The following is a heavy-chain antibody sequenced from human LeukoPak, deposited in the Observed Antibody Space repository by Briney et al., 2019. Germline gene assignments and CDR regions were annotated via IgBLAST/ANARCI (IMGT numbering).Heavy chain of an antibody. D-gene: IGHD5-24*01. J-gene: IGHJ6*03. V-gene: IGHV3-23*01. CDR1: GFTFSSYA. Sequence: PGGSLRLSCAASGFTFSSYAMSWVRQAPGKGLERVSAISGSGGSTYYADSVKGRFTISRDNSKNTLYLQMNSLRAEDTAVYYCAKGDSPTYYYMDVWGKGTTVTVSS. CDR3: AKGDSPTYYYMDV. CDR2: ISGSGGST.